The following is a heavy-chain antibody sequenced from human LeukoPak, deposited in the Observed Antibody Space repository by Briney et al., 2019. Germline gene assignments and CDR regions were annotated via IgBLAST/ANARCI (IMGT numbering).Heavy chain of an antibody. J-gene: IGHJ5*02. V-gene: IGHV3-23*01. CDR3: AKDRDSGSGYYTWGLFDA. CDR1: GITFSNYA. CDR2: ISGSAHKI. Sequence: AGGSLRLSCVASGITFSNYAVSWVRQAPEKGLDWVSVISGSAHKIRYADSIKGRFIISRDNSKNMLYLQMNSLRAEDTAVYYCAKDRDSGSGYYTWGLFDAWGQGTLVTVSS. D-gene: IGHD3-10*01.